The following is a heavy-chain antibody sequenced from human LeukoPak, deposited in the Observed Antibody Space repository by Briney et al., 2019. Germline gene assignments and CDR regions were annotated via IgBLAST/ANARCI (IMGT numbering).Heavy chain of an antibody. CDR1: GFTFSNYI. D-gene: IGHD4-17*01. J-gene: IGHJ4*02. CDR2: IRPGRT. CDR3: ASDSVTTSRTLDY. V-gene: IGHV3-23*01. Sequence: GGSLRLSCAASGFTFSNYIMTWVRRAPGKGLEWVSTIRPGRTYYADSVKGRFTISRDDSKNTLHLQMNSLRAEDTAVYYCASDSVTTSRTLDYWGQGTLVTVSS.